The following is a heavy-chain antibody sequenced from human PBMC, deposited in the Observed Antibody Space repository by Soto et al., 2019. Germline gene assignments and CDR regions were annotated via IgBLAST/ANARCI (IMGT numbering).Heavy chain of an antibody. CDR2: IYYSGST. CDR3: ARRVMRYCSGGSCYRTDAFDI. CDR1: GGSISSYY. V-gene: IGHV4-59*08. J-gene: IGHJ3*02. D-gene: IGHD2-15*01. Sequence: QVQLQESGPGLVKPSETLSLTCTVSGGSISSYYWSWIRQPPGKGLEWIGYIYYSGSTNYNPSLKSRVTVSVDTSKNKFSLKLSSVTAADTAVYYCARRVMRYCSGGSCYRTDAFDIWGQGTMVTVSS.